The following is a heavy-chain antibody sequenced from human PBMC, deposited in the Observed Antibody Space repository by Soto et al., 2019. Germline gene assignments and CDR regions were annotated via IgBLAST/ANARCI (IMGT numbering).Heavy chain of an antibody. D-gene: IGHD3-10*01. CDR3: ARERTMVRGVILNWFDP. CDR2: INPSGGST. Sequence: QVQLVQSGAEVQKPGASVKVSCKASGYTFTSYYMHWVRQAPGQGLEWMGIINPSGGSTSYAQKFQGRVTMARDTSTSTVYMELSSLRSEDTAVYDCARERTMVRGVILNWFDPWGQGTLVTVSS. J-gene: IGHJ5*02. V-gene: IGHV1-46*01. CDR1: GYTFTSYY.